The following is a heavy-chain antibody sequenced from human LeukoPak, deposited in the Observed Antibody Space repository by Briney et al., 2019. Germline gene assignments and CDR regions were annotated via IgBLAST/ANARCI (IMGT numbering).Heavy chain of an antibody. J-gene: IGHJ4*02. V-gene: IGHV3-7*01. Sequence: PGGSLRLSCAASGFTFSTFWMSWVRQAPGKGLEWVANIKQDGSETYYVDSVKGRFTVSRDNAKNSLYLQMNSLRAEDTAVYYCATQKIVVVMDFDYWGQGTLVTVSS. CDR2: IKQDGSET. CDR1: GFTFSTFW. D-gene: IGHD3-22*01. CDR3: ATQKIVVVMDFDY.